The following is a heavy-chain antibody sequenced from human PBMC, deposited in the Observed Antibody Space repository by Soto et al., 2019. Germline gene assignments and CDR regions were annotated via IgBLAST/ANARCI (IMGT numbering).Heavy chain of an antibody. CDR1: GYTFTSYG. Sequence: ASVKVSCKASGYTFTSYGISWVRQAPGQGLEWMGWISAYNGNTNYAQKLQGRVTMTTDTSTSTAYMELRSLRSDDTAVYYCARDQRRNYGSSGYYGGSDYWGQGTLVTVSS. V-gene: IGHV1-18*04. CDR2: ISAYNGNT. CDR3: ARDQRRNYGSSGYYGGSDY. D-gene: IGHD3-22*01. J-gene: IGHJ4*02.